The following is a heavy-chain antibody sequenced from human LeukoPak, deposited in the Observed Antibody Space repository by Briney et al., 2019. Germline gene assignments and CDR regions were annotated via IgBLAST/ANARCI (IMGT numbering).Heavy chain of an antibody. CDR3: AKGGQQLPNPLIDY. CDR2: INWSSGTI. D-gene: IGHD6-13*01. Sequence: GGSLRLSCAASGFTFDDYAMHWVRQAPGKGLEWVSGINWSSGTIGYADSVKGRFTISRDNAKNSLYLQMNSLRAEDTALYYWAKGGQQLPNPLIDYWGQGTLVTVSS. CDR1: GFTFDDYA. J-gene: IGHJ4*02. V-gene: IGHV3-9*01.